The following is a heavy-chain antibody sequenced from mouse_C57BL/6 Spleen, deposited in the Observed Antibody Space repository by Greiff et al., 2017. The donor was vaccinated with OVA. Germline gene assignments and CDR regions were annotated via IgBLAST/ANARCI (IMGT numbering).Heavy chain of an antibody. Sequence: QVQLQQSGAELARPGASVKLSCKASGYTFTSYGISWVKQRTGQGLEWIGEIYPRSGNTYYNEKFKGKATLTEDKSSSTAYMELRSLTSEDSAVYFCARRGDSSGYVDYWGQGTTLTVSS. CDR3: ARRGDSSGYVDY. V-gene: IGHV1-81*01. CDR2: IYPRSGNT. CDR1: GYTFTSYG. J-gene: IGHJ2*01. D-gene: IGHD3-2*02.